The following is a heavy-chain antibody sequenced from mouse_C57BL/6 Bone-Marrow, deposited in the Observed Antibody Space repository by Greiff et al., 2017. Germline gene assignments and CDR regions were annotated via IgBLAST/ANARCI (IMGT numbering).Heavy chain of an antibody. Sequence: QVTLKVCGPGILQPSQTLSLTCSFSGFSLSTFGMGVGWIRQPSGKGLEWLAHIWWDDDKYYNPALKSRLTISKDTSKNQVFLKIANVDTADTATYYCARIESTAYYSNYYYAMDYWGQGTSVTVSS. CDR2: IWWDDDK. J-gene: IGHJ4*01. CDR1: GFSLSTFGMG. CDR3: ARIESTAYYSNYYYAMDY. V-gene: IGHV8-8*01. D-gene: IGHD2-5*01.